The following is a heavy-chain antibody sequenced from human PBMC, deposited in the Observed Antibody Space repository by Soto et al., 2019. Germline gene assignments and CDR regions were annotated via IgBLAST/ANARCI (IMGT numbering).Heavy chain of an antibody. CDR3: VRENYYYGMDV. V-gene: IGHV3-66*01. CDR2: IRGGGNT. J-gene: IGHJ6*02. Sequence: EVQLVESGGGLVQPGGSLRLSCAASGFTVSTDWMYWVRQAPGKGLEWVSVIRGGGNTFYADSVEGRFTIPRDNSKNTVYLQMNGLRVEDTAMYYCVRENYYYGMDVWGQGTTVTVSS. CDR1: GFTVSTDW.